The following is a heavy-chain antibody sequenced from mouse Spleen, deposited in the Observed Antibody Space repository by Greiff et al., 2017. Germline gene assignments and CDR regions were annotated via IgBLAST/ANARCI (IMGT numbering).Heavy chain of an antibody. Sequence: EVQLQESGPGLVKPSQSLSLTCSVSGYSITSGYYWNWIRQFPGNKLEWMGYISYDGSNNYNPSLKNRISITRDTSKNQFFLKLNSVTTEDTATYYCARSYYGAMDYWGQGTSVTVSS. CDR3: ARSYYGAMDY. D-gene: IGHD2-1*01. CDR2: ISYDGSN. V-gene: IGHV3-6*01. J-gene: IGHJ4*01. CDR1: GYSITSGYY.